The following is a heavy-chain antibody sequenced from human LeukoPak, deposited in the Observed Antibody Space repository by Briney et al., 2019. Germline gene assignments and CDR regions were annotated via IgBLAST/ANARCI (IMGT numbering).Heavy chain of an antibody. J-gene: IGHJ4*02. CDR2: INHSGST. Sequence: SETLSLTCAVYGGSFSDYYWSWIRQPPGKGLEWIGEINHSGSTNYNPSLKSRVTIAVDTSKNQLSIKLSSVTAADTAVYYCAGSIAARLDYWGQGTLVTVSS. CDR1: GGSFSDYY. CDR3: AGSIAARLDY. V-gene: IGHV4-34*01. D-gene: IGHD6-6*01.